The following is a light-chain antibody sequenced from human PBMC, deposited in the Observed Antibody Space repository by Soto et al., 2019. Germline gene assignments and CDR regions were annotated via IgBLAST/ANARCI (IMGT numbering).Light chain of an antibody. CDR1: QGIRND. Sequence: DIQMTQSPSSLSASVGARVTITCRASQGIRNDLAWYQQKPGKAPKLLIYAASTLQSGVPSRFSGTRSGTDLSITVSSLQPEDCGTYVCQQANSFPLTFGGGTKVDIK. J-gene: IGKJ4*01. V-gene: IGKV1-17*01. CDR3: QQANSFPLT. CDR2: AAS.